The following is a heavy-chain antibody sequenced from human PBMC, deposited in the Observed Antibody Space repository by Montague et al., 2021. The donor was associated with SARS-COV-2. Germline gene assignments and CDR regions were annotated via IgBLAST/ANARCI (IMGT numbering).Heavy chain of an antibody. D-gene: IGHD3-10*01. CDR1: GFTFSSYE. CDR2: ISSSGSGSTI. CDR3: ARVQYGWGILGGMDV. Sequence: SLGLSCAASGFTFSSYEMNWVRQAPGKGLEWVSYISSSGSGSTIYYADSVKGRFTISRDNAKNSLYLQMNSLRAEDTAVYYCARVQYGWGILGGMDVWGQGTTVTVSS. V-gene: IGHV3-48*03. J-gene: IGHJ6*02.